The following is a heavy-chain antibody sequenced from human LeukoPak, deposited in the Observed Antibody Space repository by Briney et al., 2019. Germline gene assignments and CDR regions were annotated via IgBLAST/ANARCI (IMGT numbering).Heavy chain of an antibody. J-gene: IGHJ5*02. V-gene: IGHV4-39*01. CDR2: VYNSGTT. D-gene: IGHD3-10*01. CDR1: GGSIISSNYY. CDR3: ARLWFGNGRTFDP. Sequence: ASETLSLTCTVSGGSIISSNYYWAWIRQPPGKELEWLATVYNSGTTYYTPSLKSRATISVDTSKDQFSLKLDSVTAADTALYYCARLWFGNGRTFDPWGQGTLVTVSS.